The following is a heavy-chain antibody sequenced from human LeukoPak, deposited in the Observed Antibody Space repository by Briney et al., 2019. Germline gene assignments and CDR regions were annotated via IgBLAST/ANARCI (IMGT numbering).Heavy chain of an antibody. J-gene: IGHJ3*02. CDR2: IYYSGSS. Sequence: SETLSLTCTVSGGSISSTFYYWGWIRQPPGKGLGWIGEIYYSGSSNYNPSLKSRVTISLDKSKNQFSLKLSSVTAADTAVYYCARQLADDAFDIWGQGTMVTVSS. CDR1: GGSISSTFYY. CDR3: ARQLADDAFDI. V-gene: IGHV4-61*05. D-gene: IGHD6-6*01.